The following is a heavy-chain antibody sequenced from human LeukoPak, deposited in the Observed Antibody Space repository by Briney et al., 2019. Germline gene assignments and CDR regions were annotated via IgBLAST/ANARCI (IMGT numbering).Heavy chain of an antibody. D-gene: IGHD3-10*01. V-gene: IGHV4-38-2*02. CDR1: GYSISTGYY. CDR3: ARGPKMVRGAADY. Sequence: NSSETLSLTCTVSGYSISTGYYWDWIRQPPGKGLEWIGTFYHCGSTYYNPSLKSRVTISVDTFKNQFSLKLSSVTAADKAVYYCARGPKMVRGAADYWGQGTLVTVSS. CDR2: FYHCGST. J-gene: IGHJ4*02.